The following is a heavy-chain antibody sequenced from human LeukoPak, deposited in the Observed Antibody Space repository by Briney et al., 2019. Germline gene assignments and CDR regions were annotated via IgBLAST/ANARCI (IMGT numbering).Heavy chain of an antibody. V-gene: IGHV4-59*08. CDR1: SGSISNYY. CDR3: ARHDYYYGSGSRGYFQH. J-gene: IGHJ1*01. CDR2: VYYSGSI. Sequence: PSETLSLTCTVSSGSISNYYWSWIRQPPEKGLEWIGYVYYSGSINYNPSLKSRVTISVDTSKNQFSLKLSSVTAADTAVYYCARHDYYYGSGSRGYFQHWGQGTLVTVSS. D-gene: IGHD3-10*01.